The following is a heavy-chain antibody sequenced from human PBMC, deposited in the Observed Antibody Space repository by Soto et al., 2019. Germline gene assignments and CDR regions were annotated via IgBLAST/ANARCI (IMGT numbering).Heavy chain of an antibody. J-gene: IGHJ4*02. CDR1: GGSISSGDYY. CDR2: IYYSGST. V-gene: IGHV4-30-4*01. CDR3: VTVGYSSSWYYFDY. Sequence: QVQLQESGPGLVMPAQTLSLTCTVSGGSISSGDYYWSWIRQPPGKGLEWIGYIYYSGSTYYNPSLKSRVTISVDTSKNQFSLKLSSVTAADTGVYYCVTVGYSSSWYYFDYWGQGTLVTVSS. D-gene: IGHD6-13*01.